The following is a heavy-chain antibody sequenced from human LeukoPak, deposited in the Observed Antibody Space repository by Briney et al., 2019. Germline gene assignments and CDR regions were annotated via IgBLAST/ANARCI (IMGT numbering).Heavy chain of an antibody. CDR1: GFTVSSIY. Sequence: GGSLTLSCAASGFTVSSIYMSWVREAPGKGLEWVSVIYSGGSTYYADSVKGRFTIFRHNSKNTLYLQMNSLRAEDTAVYYCARGRDWFDPWGQGTLATVSS. CDR2: IYSGGST. V-gene: IGHV3-53*04. J-gene: IGHJ5*02. CDR3: ARGRDWFDP.